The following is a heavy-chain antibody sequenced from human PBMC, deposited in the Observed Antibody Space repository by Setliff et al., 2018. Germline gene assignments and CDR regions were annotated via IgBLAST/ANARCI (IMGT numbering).Heavy chain of an antibody. CDR2: SRDKASSYTT. D-gene: IGHD2-2*01. J-gene: IGHJ4*02. CDR1: GFIFSDHY. CDR3: TRTPCSSSRCLSQLDY. Sequence: GGSLRLSCAAFGFIFSDHYMDWVRQAPGRGLEWVARSRDKASSYTTEYAASVKGRFTISRDDSKNSRDLQMSSLKTEDTAVYYCTRTPCSSSRCLSQLDYWSQGALVTVSS. V-gene: IGHV3-72*01.